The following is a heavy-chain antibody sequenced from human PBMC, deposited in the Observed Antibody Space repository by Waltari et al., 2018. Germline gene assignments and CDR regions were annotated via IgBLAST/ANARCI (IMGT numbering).Heavy chain of an antibody. J-gene: IGHJ4*02. V-gene: IGHV1-18*01. CDR3: ARVNDYDILTGYFPTKFDY. Sequence: QVQLVQSGAEVKKPGASVKVSCKASGYTFTSYGISWVRQAPGQGLEWMGWSSAYNGNTNDAQKLQGRATMTTDTSTSTAYMELRSLRSDDTAVYYCARVNDYDILTGYFPTKFDYWGQGTLVTVSS. CDR2: SSAYNGNT. CDR1: GYTFTSYG. D-gene: IGHD3-9*01.